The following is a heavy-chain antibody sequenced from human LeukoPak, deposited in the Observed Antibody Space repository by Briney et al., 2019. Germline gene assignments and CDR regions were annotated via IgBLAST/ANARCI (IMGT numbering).Heavy chain of an antibody. D-gene: IGHD6-19*01. V-gene: IGHV3-48*01. CDR1: GFTFSSYS. Sequence: PGGSLRLSCAASGFTFSSYSMNWVRQAPGKGLEWVSYISSSSSTIYYADSVKGRFTISRDNAKNSLYLQVNSLRAEDTAVYYCTRDHSSGCFDYWGQGTLVTVSS. J-gene: IGHJ4*02. CDR3: TRDHSSGCFDY. CDR2: ISSSSSTI.